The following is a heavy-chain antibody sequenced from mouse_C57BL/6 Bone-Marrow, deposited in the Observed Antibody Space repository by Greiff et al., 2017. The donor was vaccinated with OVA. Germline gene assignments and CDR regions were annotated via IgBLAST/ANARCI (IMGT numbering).Heavy chain of an antibody. CDR2: ISNKANNHAT. D-gene: IGHD1-1*01. CDR3: ITTWAMDY. J-gene: IGHJ4*01. CDR1: GFTFSDAW. Sequence: EVKVEESGGGLVQPGGSMKLSCAASGFTFSDAWMDWVRQSPEKGLEWVAEISNKANNHATYYAESVKGRFTISRDDSKSSVYLHMDSLRAEDTGIYYCITTWAMDYWGQGTSVTVSS. V-gene: IGHV6-6*01.